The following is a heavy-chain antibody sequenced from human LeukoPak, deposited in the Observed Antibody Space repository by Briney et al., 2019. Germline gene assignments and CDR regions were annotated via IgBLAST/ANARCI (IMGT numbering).Heavy chain of an antibody. D-gene: IGHD3-10*01. V-gene: IGHV4-4*07. Sequence: SETLSLTCTVSGGSISSYCWSWIRQPAGKGLEWIGRIYSSGSTDYNPSLKSRVTMSVDTSKNKFSLKLSSVTAADTAVYYCARDSGTTGEVKFDPWGQGTLVTVSS. CDR3: ARDSGTTGEVKFDP. J-gene: IGHJ5*02. CDR2: IYSSGST. CDR1: GGSISSYC.